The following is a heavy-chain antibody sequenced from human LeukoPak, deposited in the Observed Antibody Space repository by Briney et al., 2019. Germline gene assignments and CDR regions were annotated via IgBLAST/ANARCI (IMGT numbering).Heavy chain of an antibody. J-gene: IGHJ6*03. CDR2: IYYSGST. CDR1: GGSISSYY. Sequence: SETLSLTCTVAGGSISSYYWSWIRQPPGKGLEWIGYIYYSGSTNYNPSLKSRVTISVDTSKNQFSLKLSSVTAADTAVYYCARDKEQLWFLNYYYYMDVWGKGTTVTVSS. CDR3: ARDKEQLWFLNYYYYMDV. V-gene: IGHV4-59*12. D-gene: IGHD5-18*01.